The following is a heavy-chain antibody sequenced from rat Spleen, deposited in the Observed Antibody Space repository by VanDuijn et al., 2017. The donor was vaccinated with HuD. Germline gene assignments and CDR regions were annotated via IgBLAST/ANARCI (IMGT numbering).Heavy chain of an antibody. CDR1: GFTFSNYD. J-gene: IGHJ2*01. CDR2: ISYDGSTP. Sequence: EVQVVESGGGIVQPGRSMKLSCAASGFTFSNYDMVWVRQAPTKGLKWVAYISYDGSTPYYRDSVKGRFTISRDNAKSTLYLQMDSLRSEDTATYYCTRGYYFDYWGQGVMVTVSS. V-gene: IGHV5-7*01. CDR3: TRGYYFDY.